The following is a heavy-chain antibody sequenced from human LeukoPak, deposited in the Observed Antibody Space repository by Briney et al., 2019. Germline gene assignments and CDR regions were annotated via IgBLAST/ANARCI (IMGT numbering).Heavy chain of an antibody. Sequence: RGSLRLSCAASGFTFSSYAMSWVRQAPGKGLEWVSAISGSGGNTYYADSVKGRFTISRDNSKNTLYLQMNSLRAEDTAVYYCAKDLLTTVTSKKFDPWGQGTLVTVSS. J-gene: IGHJ5*02. CDR1: GFTFSSYA. D-gene: IGHD4-17*01. CDR3: AKDLLTTVTSKKFDP. CDR2: ISGSGGNT. V-gene: IGHV3-23*01.